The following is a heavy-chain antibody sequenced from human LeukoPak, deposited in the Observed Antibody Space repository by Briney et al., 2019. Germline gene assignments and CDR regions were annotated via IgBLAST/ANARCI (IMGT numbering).Heavy chain of an antibody. CDR2: ISYDGSNK. Sequence: GGSLRLSCAASGFTFSSYGMHWVRQAPGKGLEWVAVISYDGSNKYYADSVKGRFTISRDNSKNTLYLQMNSLRAEDTAVYYCAEDTALYYYYYYGMDVWGQGTTVTVSS. J-gene: IGHJ6*02. V-gene: IGHV3-30*18. CDR3: AEDTALYYYYYYGMDV. D-gene: IGHD2-21*02. CDR1: GFTFSSYG.